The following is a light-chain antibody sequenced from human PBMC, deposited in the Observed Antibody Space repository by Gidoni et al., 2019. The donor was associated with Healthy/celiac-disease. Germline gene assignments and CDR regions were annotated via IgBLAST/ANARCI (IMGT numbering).Light chain of an antibody. CDR1: SSNIGAGYD. CDR3: QSYDSSLSGV. CDR2: GNS. V-gene: IGLV1-40*01. J-gene: IGLJ2*01. Sequence: QSVLTQPPSAPGAPGQRVTISCTGSSSNIGAGYDVHWYQQLPGTAPKLLIYGNSNRPSGVPDRFSGSKSGTSASLAITGLQAEDEADYYCQSYDSSLSGVFGGGTKLTVL.